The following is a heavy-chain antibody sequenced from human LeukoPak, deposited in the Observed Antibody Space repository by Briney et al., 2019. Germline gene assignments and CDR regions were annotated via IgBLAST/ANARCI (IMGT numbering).Heavy chain of an antibody. D-gene: IGHD3-22*01. J-gene: IGHJ4*02. CDR3: AAHSFGYYEY. CDR1: GYTFTTFY. CDR2: ISAYNGNT. Sequence: ASVKVSCNPSGYTFTTFYITWVGRAPGQGLEWMGWISAYNGNTNYAQKLQGRVTMTTDTSTSTVYMELRSLRSDDTAMYYCAAHSFGYYEYWGQGTLVTVSS. V-gene: IGHV1-18*01.